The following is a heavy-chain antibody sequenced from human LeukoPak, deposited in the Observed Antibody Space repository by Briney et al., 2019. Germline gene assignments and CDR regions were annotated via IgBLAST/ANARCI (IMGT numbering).Heavy chain of an antibody. J-gene: IGHJ4*02. CDR3: ARGQRWLRYYYYFDY. CDR2: MNPNSGNT. Sequence: ASVKVSCKASGYTFTSYDINWVRQATGQGLEWMGWMNPNSGNTGYAQKFQGRVTITRNTSISTAYMELSSLRSEDTAVYYCARGQRWLRYYYYFDYWGQGNLVTVSS. V-gene: IGHV1-8*03. D-gene: IGHD5-12*01. CDR1: GYTFTSYD.